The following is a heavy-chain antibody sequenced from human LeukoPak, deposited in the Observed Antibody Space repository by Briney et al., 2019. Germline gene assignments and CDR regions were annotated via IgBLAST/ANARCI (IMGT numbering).Heavy chain of an antibody. CDR3: AREFWFGELLDAFDI. CDR1: GGTFSSYA. Sequence: GASVKVSCKASGGTFSSYAISWVRQAPGQGLEWMGGIIPIFGTANYAQKFQGRVTITTDESTSTACMELSSLRSEDTALYYCAREFWFGELLDAFDIWGQGTMVTVSS. D-gene: IGHD3-10*01. V-gene: IGHV1-69*05. J-gene: IGHJ3*02. CDR2: IIPIFGTA.